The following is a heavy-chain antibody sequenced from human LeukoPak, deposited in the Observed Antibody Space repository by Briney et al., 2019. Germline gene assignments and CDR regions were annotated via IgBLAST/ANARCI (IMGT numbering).Heavy chain of an antibody. V-gene: IGHV1-46*01. J-gene: IGHJ4*02. CDR3: ARDSVGASYFFDY. D-gene: IGHD1-26*01. CDR2: MSPSGGST. Sequence: GASVKVPCKASGYSFTTYYIHWVRQAPGQGLEWMGVMSPSGGSTSYAQKFQGRVTMTRDTSTSTVYMELSSLRSEDTALYYCARDSVGASYFFDYWGQGTLVTVSS. CDR1: GYSFTTYY.